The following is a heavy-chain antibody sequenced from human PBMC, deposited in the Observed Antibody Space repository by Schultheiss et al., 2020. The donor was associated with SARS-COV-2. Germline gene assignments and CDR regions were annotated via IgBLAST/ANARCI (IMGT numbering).Heavy chain of an antibody. Sequence: SETLSLTCTVSGGSISSGGYYWSWIRQPAGKGLEWIGRIYTSGTTNYNPSLKSRVTISVDTSKNQFSLKLSSVTAADTADYYCARGGGSCFSSSCYFDYWGQGVLVTVSS. CDR3: ARGGGSCFSSSCYFDY. V-gene: IGHV4-61*02. CDR1: GGSISSGGYY. D-gene: IGHD2-15*01. CDR2: IYTSGTT. J-gene: IGHJ4*02.